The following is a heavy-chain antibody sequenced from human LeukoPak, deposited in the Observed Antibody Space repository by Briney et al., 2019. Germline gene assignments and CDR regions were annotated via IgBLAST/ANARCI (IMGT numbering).Heavy chain of an antibody. CDR1: GFTFSNAW. D-gene: IGHD2-2*02. CDR2: IRGSGTNT. Sequence: PGGSLRLSCAASGFTFSNAWMSWVRQAPGKALEWVLGIRGSGTNTYYAASMKGRFTISRDNSKNTLYLQMSSLRAEDTAVYYCAKWAYCSSTTCYIGDGWFDPWGQGTLVTVSS. CDR3: AKWAYCSSTTCYIGDGWFDP. V-gene: IGHV3-23*01. J-gene: IGHJ5*02.